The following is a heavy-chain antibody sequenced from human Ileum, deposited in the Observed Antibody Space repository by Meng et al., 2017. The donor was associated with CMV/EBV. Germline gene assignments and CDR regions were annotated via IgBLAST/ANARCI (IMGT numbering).Heavy chain of an antibody. CDR3: ARDGSYNFDY. J-gene: IGHJ4*02. D-gene: IGHD1-26*01. CDR1: GFTFSSSW. V-gene: IGHV3-74*03. Sequence: GESLISCAASGFTFSSSWMHWVRQVPGKGLVWVSRLTSDGRTTYADSVKGRFTISRDDATSTLYLQMNSLRAEDTAVYYCARDGSYNFDYWGQGTLVTVSS. CDR2: LTSDGRTT.